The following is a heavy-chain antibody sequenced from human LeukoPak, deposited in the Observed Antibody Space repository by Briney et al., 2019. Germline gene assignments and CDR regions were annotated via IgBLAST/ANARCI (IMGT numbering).Heavy chain of an antibody. J-gene: IGHJ4*02. Sequence: SETLSLTCTVSGGSISSHYWSWIRQPPGKGLEWIGYIYYSGSTNYNPSLKSRVTISVDTSKNQFSLKLSSVTAADTAVYYCARAEYDPCFDYWGQGTLVTVSS. CDR3: ARAEYDPCFDY. CDR2: IYYSGST. D-gene: IGHD2/OR15-2a*01. V-gene: IGHV4-59*11. CDR1: GGSISSHY.